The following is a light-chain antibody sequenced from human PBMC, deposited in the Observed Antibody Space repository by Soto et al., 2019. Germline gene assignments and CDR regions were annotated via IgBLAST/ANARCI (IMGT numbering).Light chain of an antibody. CDR3: SSYTSSSTYV. Sequence: QSVLTQPASVSGFPGQSIGISCTGTSSDVGGYNYVSWYQQHPGKAPKLMVYDVSNRPSGVSNRFSGSKSGNTASLTISGLQAEDEADYYCSSYTSSSTYVFGTGTKVT. V-gene: IGLV2-14*01. J-gene: IGLJ1*01. CDR2: DVS. CDR1: SSDVGGYNY.